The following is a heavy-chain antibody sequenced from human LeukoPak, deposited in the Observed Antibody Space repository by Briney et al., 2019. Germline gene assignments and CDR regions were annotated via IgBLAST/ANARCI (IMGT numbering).Heavy chain of an antibody. CDR2: INWDGGST. CDR3: AKDLNGSYGNSFDI. D-gene: IGHD1-26*01. V-gene: IGHV3-43D*03. CDR1: GFTFDGYA. Sequence: PGGSLRLSCAASGFTFDGYAIHWVRQAPGKGLEWVSLINWDGGSTYYADSVKVRFTISRDNTKNSLYLQMNSLEPEDTAVYYCAKDLNGSYGNSFDIWGQGTMVTVSS. J-gene: IGHJ3*02.